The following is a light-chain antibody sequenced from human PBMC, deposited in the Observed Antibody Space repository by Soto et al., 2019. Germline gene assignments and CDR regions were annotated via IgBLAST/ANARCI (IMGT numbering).Light chain of an antibody. J-gene: IGLJ2*01. CDR2: LDD. CDR1: SSNIGDNY. Sequence: QSVLTQPPSASGTPGQRVIISCTGGSSNIGDNYVYWYQHLPGAAPKLLIYLDDQRPSGVPHRFSASRSGTSASLAITGLRSDDEAHYFCAAWDDSLRGPIFGGGTQLTVL. V-gene: IGLV1-47*02. CDR3: AAWDDSLRGPI.